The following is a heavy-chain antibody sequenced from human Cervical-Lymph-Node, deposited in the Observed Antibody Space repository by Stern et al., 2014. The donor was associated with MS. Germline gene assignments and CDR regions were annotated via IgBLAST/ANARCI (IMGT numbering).Heavy chain of an antibody. CDR2: IYYSGNT. CDR1: GGSISSGGYC. D-gene: IGHD5-18*01. V-gene: IGHV4-31*03. Sequence: QVQLQESGPGLVKPSQTLSLTCTVSGGSISSGGYCWSWIRQRPGKGPEWMGDIYYSGNTYYNPSLESRVTISVDTSKSQFSLKLSSVTAADTAVYYCARWDTRYGYYYGLDVWGQGTTVTVSS. J-gene: IGHJ6*02. CDR3: ARWDTRYGYYYGLDV.